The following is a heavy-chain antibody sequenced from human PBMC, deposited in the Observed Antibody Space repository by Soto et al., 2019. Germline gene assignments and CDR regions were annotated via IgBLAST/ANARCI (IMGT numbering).Heavy chain of an antibody. Sequence: QVQLVQSGAEVKKPGASVKVSCKASGYTFTSYGISWVRQAPGQGLEWMGWISAYNVNTNYAQKLQGSVNMTTDTSTSTAYMELRSLRSDDTAVYYCARDNPYIVLVPAEVFDYWGQGTLVTVYS. J-gene: IGHJ4*02. CDR3: ARDNPYIVLVPAEVFDY. CDR1: GYTFTSYG. D-gene: IGHD2-2*01. CDR2: ISAYNVNT. V-gene: IGHV1-18*01.